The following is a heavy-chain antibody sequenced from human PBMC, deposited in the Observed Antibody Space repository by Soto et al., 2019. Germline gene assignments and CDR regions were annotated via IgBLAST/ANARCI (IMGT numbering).Heavy chain of an antibody. J-gene: IGHJ4*02. CDR2: ISAYNGNT. CDR3: ARNIHHSSSWSFANDY. Sequence: ASVKVSCKASGYTFTSYGISWVRQAPGQGLEWMGWISAYNGNTNYAQKLQGRVTMTTDTSTSTAYMELRSLRSDDTAVYYCARNIHHSSSWSFANDYWGQGTLVTVSS. CDR1: GYTFTSYG. V-gene: IGHV1-18*04. D-gene: IGHD6-13*01.